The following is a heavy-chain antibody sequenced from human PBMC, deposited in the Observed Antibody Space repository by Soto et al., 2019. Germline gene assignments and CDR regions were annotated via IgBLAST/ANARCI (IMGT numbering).Heavy chain of an antibody. V-gene: IGHV4-59*11. CDR3: ARQGGYGSSGYSYYFGLDV. CDR1: GGSITSHY. D-gene: IGHD3-22*01. Sequence: LSLTCTVSGGSITSHYYNWIRQPPGKGLEWIGYFYYTGSADYNPSLKSRVTISVDTSKNQFSLKLTSVTAADTAVYYCARQGGYGSSGYSYYFGLDVWGQGTTVTVSS. CDR2: FYYTGSA. J-gene: IGHJ6*02.